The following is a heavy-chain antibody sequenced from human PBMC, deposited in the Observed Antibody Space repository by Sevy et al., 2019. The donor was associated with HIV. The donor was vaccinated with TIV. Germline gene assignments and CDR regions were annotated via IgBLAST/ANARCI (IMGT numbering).Heavy chain of an antibody. Sequence: ASVKVSCKASGFTFSDYYMHWVRQAPGQGLEWMGWFNPNNGDSRSAHQFQGRVILTGDMSISTAYMELTRLRSDDTAIYFCTRDDIYSHPWEFDWWGHGALVTVSS. CDR1: GFTFSDYY. V-gene: IGHV1-2*02. CDR3: TRDDIYSHPWEFDW. J-gene: IGHJ4*01. D-gene: IGHD5-18*01. CDR2: FNPNNGDS.